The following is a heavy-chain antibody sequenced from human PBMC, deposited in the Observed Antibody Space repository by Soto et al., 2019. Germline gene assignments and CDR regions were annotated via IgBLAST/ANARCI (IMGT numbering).Heavy chain of an antibody. Sequence: PWGSLRLSCAASGFTFSNAWMSWVRQAPGKGLEWVGRIKSKTDGGTTDYAAPVKGRFTISRDDSKNTLYLQMNSLKTEDTAVYYCTTSDTYYYDSSGYYYESSGKGNMVIVSP. D-gene: IGHD3-22*01. CDR2: IKSKTDGGTT. J-gene: IGHJ5*02. CDR3: TTSDTYYYDSSGYYYES. V-gene: IGHV3-15*01. CDR1: GFTFSNAW.